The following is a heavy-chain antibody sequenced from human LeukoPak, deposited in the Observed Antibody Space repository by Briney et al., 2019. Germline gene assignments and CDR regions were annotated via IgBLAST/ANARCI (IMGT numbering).Heavy chain of an antibody. CDR1: GGSISSYY. CDR2: IYTSGST. CDR3: ARDPIAVAGTWAFDP. J-gene: IGHJ5*02. Sequence: PSETLSLTCTVSGGSISSYYWSWIRQPAGKGLEWIGRIYTSGSTNYNPSLKSRVTMSVDTSKNQFSLKLSSVTAADTAVYYCARDPIAVAGTWAFDPWGQGTLVTVSS. D-gene: IGHD6-19*01. V-gene: IGHV4-4*07.